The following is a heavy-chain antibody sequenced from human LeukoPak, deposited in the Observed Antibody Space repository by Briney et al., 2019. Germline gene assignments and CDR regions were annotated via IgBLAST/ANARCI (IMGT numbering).Heavy chain of an antibody. CDR2: INSDGSST. CDR3: ARGMTYYYDSSGYYLFDY. V-gene: IGHV3-74*01. CDR1: GFTFSSYW. Sequence: GGSLRLSCAASGFTFSSYWMSWVRQAPGKGLVWVSRINSDGSSTSYADSVKGRFTISRDNAKNTLYLQMNSLRAEDTAVYYCARGMTYYYDSSGYYLFDYWGQGTLVTVSS. J-gene: IGHJ4*02. D-gene: IGHD3-22*01.